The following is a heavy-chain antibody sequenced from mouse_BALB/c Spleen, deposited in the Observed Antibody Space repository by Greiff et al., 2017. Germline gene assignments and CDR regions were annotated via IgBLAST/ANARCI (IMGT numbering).Heavy chain of an antibody. Sequence: EVQRVESGGGLVKPGGSLKLSCAASGFTFSSYAMSWVRQTPEKRLEWVASISSGGSTYYPDSVKGRFTISRDNARNILYLQMSSLRSEDTAMYYCARGGGNFDTWGQGTTLTVSS. CDR3: ARGGGNFDT. D-gene: IGHD1-1*02. CDR2: ISSGGST. J-gene: IGHJ2*01. CDR1: GFTFSSYA. V-gene: IGHV5-6-5*01.